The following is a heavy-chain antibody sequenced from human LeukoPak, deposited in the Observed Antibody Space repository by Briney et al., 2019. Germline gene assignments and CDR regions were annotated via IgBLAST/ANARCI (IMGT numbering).Heavy chain of an antibody. CDR3: ARLLTPFYYDSSGYYDY. CDR1: GGSFSGYY. D-gene: IGHD3-22*01. CDR2: INHSGST. Sequence: SETLSLTCAVYGGSFSGYYWSWIRQPPGKGLEWIGEINHSGSTNYNPPLKSRVTISVDTSKNQFSLKLSSVTAADTAVYYCARLLTPFYYDSSGYYDYWGQGTLVTVSS. V-gene: IGHV4-34*01. J-gene: IGHJ4*02.